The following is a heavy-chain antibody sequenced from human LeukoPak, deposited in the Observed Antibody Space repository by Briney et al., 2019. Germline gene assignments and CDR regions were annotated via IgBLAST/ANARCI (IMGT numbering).Heavy chain of an antibody. J-gene: IGHJ4*02. V-gene: IGHV4-34*01. CDR3: ARVSPEFRGGYYDSSGYYYFDY. CDR2: INHSGST. CDR1: GGSFRGYY. D-gene: IGHD3-22*01. Sequence: SETLSLTCAVYGGSFRGYYWSWIRQPPGKGLEWIGKINHSGSTNYNPSLKSRVTISVDTSKNQFSLKLSSVTAADTAVYYCARVSPEFRGGYYDSSGYYYFDYWGQGTLVTVSS.